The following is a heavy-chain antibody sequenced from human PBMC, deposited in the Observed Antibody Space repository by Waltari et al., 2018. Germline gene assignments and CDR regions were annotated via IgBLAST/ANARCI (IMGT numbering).Heavy chain of an antibody. D-gene: IGHD5-12*01. CDR1: GGSRTNNSHY. CDR3: ATYIGASVGTAAFDV. J-gene: IGHJ3*01. Sequence: QLQLQESGPRLVKPSATLSPTCSVSGGSRTNNSHYWGWIRQPPGQGLEWIGTLYYTGATYSSPSLKSRVTMSRDTSENQLSLRLGSVTAADTAVYYCATYIGASVGTAAFDVWGQGSMVTVSS. V-gene: IGHV4-39*01. CDR2: LYYTGAT.